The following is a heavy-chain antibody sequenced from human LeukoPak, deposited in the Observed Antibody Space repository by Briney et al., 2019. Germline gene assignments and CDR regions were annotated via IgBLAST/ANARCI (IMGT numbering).Heavy chain of an antibody. CDR1: GFTFSSYA. CDR2: ISYDGSNK. J-gene: IGHJ4*02. D-gene: IGHD2-15*01. Sequence: GGSVRLSCAASGFTFSSYAMHWVRQAPGKGLEWVAVISYDGSNKYYADSVKGRFTISRDNSKNTLYLQMNSLRAEDTAVYYCARDGGAATFLGYWGQGTLVTVSS. V-gene: IGHV3-30*04. CDR3: ARDGGAATFLGY.